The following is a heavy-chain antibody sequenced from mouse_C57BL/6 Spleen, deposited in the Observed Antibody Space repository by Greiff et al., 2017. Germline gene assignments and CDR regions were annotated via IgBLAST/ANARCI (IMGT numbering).Heavy chain of an antibody. J-gene: IGHJ3*01. V-gene: IGHV5-16*01. CDR3: GREGDYDQAWFGY. CDR1: GFTFSDYY. D-gene: IGHD2-4*01. Sequence: EVKLVESEGGLVQPGSSMKLSCTASGFTFSDYYMAWVRQVPEKGLEWVANINYDGSSTYYLDSLKSRFIISRDNAKNILYLQMSSLKSEDTATYYCGREGDYDQAWFGYWGQGTLVTVAA. CDR2: INYDGSST.